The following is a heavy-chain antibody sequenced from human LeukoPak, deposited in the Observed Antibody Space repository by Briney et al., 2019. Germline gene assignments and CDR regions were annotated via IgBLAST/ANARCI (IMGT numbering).Heavy chain of an antibody. D-gene: IGHD3-3*01. CDR1: GFTLSIANA. Sequence: GGSLRLSCAAPGFTLSIANAMPWVRQAPGKGLEWVSLISASGSATYYADSVRGRFAISRDISKNTLFLQMSSLRTEDTAVYYCAKGTLFGVVTSFDFWGQGTLVTVSS. J-gene: IGHJ4*02. CDR2: ISASGSAT. CDR3: AKGTLFGVVTSFDF. V-gene: IGHV3-23*01.